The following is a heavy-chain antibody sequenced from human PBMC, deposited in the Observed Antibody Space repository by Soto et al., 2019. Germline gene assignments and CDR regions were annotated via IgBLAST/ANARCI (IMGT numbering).Heavy chain of an antibody. CDR1: GFTFSSYA. V-gene: IGHV3-23*01. J-gene: IGHJ4*02. D-gene: IGHD6-13*01. CDR3: AKDPFSSSWPNFDY. CDR2: ISGSGGST. Sequence: GGSLRLSCAASGFTFSSYAMSWVRQAPGKGLEWVSAISGSGGSTYYADSVKGRFTISRDNSKNTLYLQINSLSAEATAVYYCAKDPFSSSWPNFDYWGQGTLVTVSS.